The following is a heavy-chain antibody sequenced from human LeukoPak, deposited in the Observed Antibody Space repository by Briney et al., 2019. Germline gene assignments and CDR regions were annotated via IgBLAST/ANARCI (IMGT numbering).Heavy chain of an antibody. CDR2: IYFGGST. J-gene: IGHJ5*02. Sequence: SGTLSLTCTVSGGSISSSDYYWGWIRQPPGKGLEWIGSIYFGGSTYYNPSLKSRVTISVDTSMNQFSLKLSFVTTADTAVYYCARALGYCSGGSCTRGYNWFDPWGQGTLVTVSS. D-gene: IGHD2-15*01. V-gene: IGHV4-39*01. CDR3: ARALGYCSGGSCTRGYNWFDP. CDR1: GGSISSSDYY.